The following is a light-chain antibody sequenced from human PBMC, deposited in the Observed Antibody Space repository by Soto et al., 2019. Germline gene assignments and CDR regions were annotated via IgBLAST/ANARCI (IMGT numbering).Light chain of an antibody. CDR2: GAS. Sequence: EIGLTQSPGTLSLSPGERATLSCRASQSVSSSYLAWYQQKPGQAPRLLIYGASSRSTGIPDRFSGSGSGTDVTLTISRLAPEDFAVYYCQQYGISPLTFGGGTKVEIK. J-gene: IGKJ4*01. CDR1: QSVSSSY. CDR3: QQYGISPLT. V-gene: IGKV3-20*01.